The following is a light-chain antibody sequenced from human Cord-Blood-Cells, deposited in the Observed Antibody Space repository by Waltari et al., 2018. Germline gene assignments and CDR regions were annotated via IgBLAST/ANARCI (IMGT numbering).Light chain of an antibody. CDR3: NSRDSSGNHLV. V-gene: IGLV3-19*01. CDR2: GKN. Sequence: TCQGDSLRSYYASWYQQKPGQAPVLVIYGKNNRPSGIPDRFSGSSSGNTASLTITGAQAEDEADYYCNSRDSSGNHLVFGGGTKLTVL. J-gene: IGLJ2*01. CDR1: SLRSYY.